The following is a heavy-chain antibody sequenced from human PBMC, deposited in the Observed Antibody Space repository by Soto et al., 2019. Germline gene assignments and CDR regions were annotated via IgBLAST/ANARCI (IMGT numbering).Heavy chain of an antibody. V-gene: IGHV3-21*01. CDR1: GFTFSSYS. CDR2: IGRRSDI. Sequence: GGSLRLSCAASGFTFSSYSMHWVRQAPGKGLEWVSSIGRRSDIYYADSVKGRFTISRDNAKNSVSLQMNSLRDEDTAVYYCAREETAWPLAYGLDVWGQGTTVTVSS. D-gene: IGHD2-21*02. J-gene: IGHJ6*02. CDR3: AREETAWPLAYGLDV.